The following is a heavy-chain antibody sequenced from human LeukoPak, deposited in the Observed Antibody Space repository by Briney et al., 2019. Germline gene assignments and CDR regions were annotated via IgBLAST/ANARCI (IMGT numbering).Heavy chain of an antibody. CDR3: AKERSGDSSGIPYYFDY. J-gene: IGHJ4*02. V-gene: IGHV3-23*01. CDR1: GFTFSGYA. CDR2: ISGSGGST. D-gene: IGHD3-22*01. Sequence: PGGSLRLSCAASGFTFSGYAMSWVRQAPGKGLEWVSAISGSGGSTYYADSVKGRFTISRDNSKNTLYLQMNSLRAEDTAVYYCAKERSGDSSGIPYYFDYWGQGTLVTVSS.